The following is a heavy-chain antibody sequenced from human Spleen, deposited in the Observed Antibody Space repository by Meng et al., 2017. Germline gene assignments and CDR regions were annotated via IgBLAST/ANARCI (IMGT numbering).Heavy chain of an antibody. CDR3: ARRRISVTGRYFDY. D-gene: IGHD6-19*01. CDR2: ISSSGTI. Sequence: GGSLKISCAASGFTFSDYSMSWIRQAPGKGLEWLSYISSSGTINYADSVKGRFIISRDNSKKSLYLQMNSLRAEDTAVYYCARRRISVTGRYFDYWGQGTLVTVSS. CDR1: GFTFSDYS. J-gene: IGHJ4*02. V-gene: IGHV3-11*01.